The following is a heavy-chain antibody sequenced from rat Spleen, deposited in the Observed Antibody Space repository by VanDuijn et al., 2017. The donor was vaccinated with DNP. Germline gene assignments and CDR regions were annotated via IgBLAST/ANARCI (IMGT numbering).Heavy chain of an antibody. Sequence: EVQLVESGGGLVQPGRSLKLSGAASGFIFSNYVMAWVRQAPTKGLEWVASITNSGGSTYYRDSVKGRFTVSRDNAKSTLYLQMNSLRSEDMATYYCARPIYNNHGGFAYWGQGTLVTVSS. CDR3: ARPIYNNHGGFAY. CDR2: ITNSGGST. J-gene: IGHJ3*01. D-gene: IGHD1-10*01. CDR1: GFIFSNYV. V-gene: IGHV5S23*01.